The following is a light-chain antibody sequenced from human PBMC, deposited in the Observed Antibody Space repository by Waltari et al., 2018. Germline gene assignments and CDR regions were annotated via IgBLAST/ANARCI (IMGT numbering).Light chain of an antibody. Sequence: QSVLTQPPSASGTPGQRVTISCSGGTSNIGRNHVLWYQHLPGTAPKLLIHSNDERPSGVPDRFSGSKSGTSASLAISGLQSEDEVDYFCATWDDSLSGPVFGGGTKLTVL. CDR2: SND. CDR3: ATWDDSLSGPV. V-gene: IGLV1-44*01. J-gene: IGLJ3*02. CDR1: TSNIGRNH.